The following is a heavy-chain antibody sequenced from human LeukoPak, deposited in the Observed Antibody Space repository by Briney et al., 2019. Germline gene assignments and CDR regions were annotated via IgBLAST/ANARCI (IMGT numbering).Heavy chain of an antibody. V-gene: IGHV1-69*13. Sequence: SVKVSCKASGGTFSSYAISWVRQAPGQGLEWMGGIIPIFGTANYAQKFQGGVTITADESTSTAYMELSSLRSEDTAVYYCAGSGSYYNLGYFDYWGQGTLVTVSS. CDR3: AGSGSYYNLGYFDY. J-gene: IGHJ4*02. CDR1: GGTFSSYA. D-gene: IGHD3-10*01. CDR2: IIPIFGTA.